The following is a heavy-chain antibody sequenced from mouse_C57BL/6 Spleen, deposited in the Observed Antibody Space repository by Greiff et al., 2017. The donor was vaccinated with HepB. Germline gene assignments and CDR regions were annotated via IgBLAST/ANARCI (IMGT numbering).Heavy chain of an antibody. CDR2: IYPGSGST. Sequence: VQLQQPGAELVKPGASVKMSCKASGYTFTSYWITWVKQRPGQGLEWIGDIYPGSGSTNYNEKFKSKATLTVDTSSSTAYMQLSSLTSEDSAVYYCARGRRARGYFDDWGQGTTLTVSS. CDR1: GYTFTSYW. V-gene: IGHV1-55*01. CDR3: ARGRRARGYFDD. J-gene: IGHJ2*01.